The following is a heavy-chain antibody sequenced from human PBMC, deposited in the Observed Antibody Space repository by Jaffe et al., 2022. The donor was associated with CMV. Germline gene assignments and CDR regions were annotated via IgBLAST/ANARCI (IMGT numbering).Heavy chain of an antibody. Sequence: QVQLVESGGGLVKPGGSLRLSCAASGFTFSDYYMSWIRQAPGKGLEWVSYISSSSSYTNYADSVKGRFTISRDNAKNSLYLQMNSLRAEDTAVYYCARASSGGAVADPTFDYWGQGTLVTVSS. J-gene: IGHJ4*02. CDR3: ARASSGGAVADPTFDY. CDR2: ISSSSSYT. V-gene: IGHV3-11*06. D-gene: IGHD6-19*01. CDR1: GFTFSDYY.